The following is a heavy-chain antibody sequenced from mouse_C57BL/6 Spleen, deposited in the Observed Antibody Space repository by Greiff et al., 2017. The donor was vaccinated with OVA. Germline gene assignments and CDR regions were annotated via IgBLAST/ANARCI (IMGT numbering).Heavy chain of an antibody. V-gene: IGHV5-9*01. D-gene: IGHD3-2*02. Sequence: EVQLVESGGGLVKPGGSLKLSCAASGFTFSSYTMSWVRQTPEKRLEWVATISGGGGNTYYPDSVKGRFTISRDNAKNTLYLQMSSLRAEDTALYYCARQETAQGGFAYWGTGTTVTVSS. CDR1: GFTFSSYT. CDR2: ISGGGGNT. J-gene: IGHJ1*03. CDR3: ARQETAQGGFAY.